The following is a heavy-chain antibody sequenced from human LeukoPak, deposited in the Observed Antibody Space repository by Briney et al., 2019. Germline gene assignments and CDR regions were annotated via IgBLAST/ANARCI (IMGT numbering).Heavy chain of an antibody. CDR3: ARTDSRGYRDAFDI. J-gene: IGHJ3*02. CDR1: GGSISSYY. Sequence: PSETLSLTCTVSGGSISSYYWSWIRQPPGKGLEWIGYIYYSGSTNYNPSLKSRVTISVDTSKNQFSLKLSSVTAADTAVYYCARTDSRGYRDAFDIWGQGTMVTVSS. CDR2: IYYSGST. D-gene: IGHD3-22*01. V-gene: IGHV4-59*08.